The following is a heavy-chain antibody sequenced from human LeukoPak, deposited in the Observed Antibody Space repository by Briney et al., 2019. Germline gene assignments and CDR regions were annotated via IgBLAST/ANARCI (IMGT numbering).Heavy chain of an antibody. D-gene: IGHD6-19*01. Sequence: SETLSLTCAVYGGSFSGYYWSWIRQPPGKGLEWIGEINHSGSTNYNPSLKSRVTISVDTSKNQFSLKLSSVTAADTAVYYCARGISQYSSGGRAFDIWGQGTMVTVSS. CDR2: INHSGST. CDR3: ARGISQYSSGGRAFDI. CDR1: GGSFSGYY. J-gene: IGHJ3*02. V-gene: IGHV4-34*01.